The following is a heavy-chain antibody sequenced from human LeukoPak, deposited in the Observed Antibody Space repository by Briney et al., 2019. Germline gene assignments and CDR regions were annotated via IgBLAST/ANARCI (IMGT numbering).Heavy chain of an antibody. Sequence: GGSLRLSCAASGFTFSSYAMSWVRQAPGKGLEWVSAISGSGGSTYYADSVKGRFTISRDNSKNTLYLQMNSLRAEDTAVYYCAKEPYYASSGYGRAFDYWGQGTLVTVSS. D-gene: IGHD3-22*01. CDR2: ISGSGGST. CDR3: AKEPYYASSGYGRAFDY. J-gene: IGHJ4*02. CDR1: GFTFSSYA. V-gene: IGHV3-23*01.